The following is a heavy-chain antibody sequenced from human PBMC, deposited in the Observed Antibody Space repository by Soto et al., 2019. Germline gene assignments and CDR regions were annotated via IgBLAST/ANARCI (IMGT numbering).Heavy chain of an antibody. CDR1: GGTFSSYA. CDR2: IIPIFGTA. Sequence: SVKVSCKAFGGTFSSYAISWVRQAPGQGLEWMGGIIPIFGTANYAQKFQGRVTITADESTSTANMELSSLRSEDTAVYYCAREFSAARLSYWGQGTLVTVSS. CDR3: AREFSAARLSY. V-gene: IGHV1-69*13. J-gene: IGHJ4*02. D-gene: IGHD6-6*01.